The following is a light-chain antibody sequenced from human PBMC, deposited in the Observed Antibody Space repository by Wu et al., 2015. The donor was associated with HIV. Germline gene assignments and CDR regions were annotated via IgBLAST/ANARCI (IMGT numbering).Light chain of an antibody. Sequence: TXSCRASXSVSSGRLSLGTNQKPTAXAPQAPPSMLHPSGPLASHDRFSGSGSGTDFTLTISRLEPEDFAVYYCQQYGRSPPYTFGQGTKLEIK. CDR1: XSVSSGR. CDR3: QQYGRSPPYT. V-gene: IGKV3-20*01. CDR2: LHP. J-gene: IGKJ2*01.